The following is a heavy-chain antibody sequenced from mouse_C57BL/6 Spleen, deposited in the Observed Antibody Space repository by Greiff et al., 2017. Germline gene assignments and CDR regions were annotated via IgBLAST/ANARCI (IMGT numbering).Heavy chain of an antibody. CDR1: GYTFTSYW. CDR2: IHPNSGST. Sequence: QVQLQQPGAELVKPGASVKLSCKASGYTFTSYWMHWVKQRPGQGLEWIGMIHPNSGSTNYNEKFKSKATLTVDKSSSTAYMQLSSLTSEDSAVYYCARWGLRSYAMDYWGQGTSVTVSS. J-gene: IGHJ4*01. CDR3: ARWGLRSYAMDY. V-gene: IGHV1-64*01. D-gene: IGHD2-4*01.